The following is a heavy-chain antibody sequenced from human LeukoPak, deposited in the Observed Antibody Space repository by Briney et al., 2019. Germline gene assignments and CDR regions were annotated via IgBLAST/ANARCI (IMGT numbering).Heavy chain of an antibody. CDR1: GFTFSNYG. D-gene: IGHD1-1*01. J-gene: IGHJ2*01. Sequence: GRSLRLSCAASGFTFSNYGMHWVRQAPGKGLEWVAVISYDGSNKYYADSVKGRFTISRDNSKNTLYLQMNSLTAEDTAVYYCARLKRTPWHFDLWGRGTLVTVSS. CDR2: ISYDGSNK. CDR3: ARLKRTPWHFDL. V-gene: IGHV3-30*03.